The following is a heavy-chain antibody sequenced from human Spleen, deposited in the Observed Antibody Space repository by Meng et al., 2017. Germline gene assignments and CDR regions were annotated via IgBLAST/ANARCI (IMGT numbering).Heavy chain of an antibody. CDR2: INHSGST. CDR1: GGSFSDYY. D-gene: IGHD4-11*01. CDR3: ARGPTTMAHDFDY. J-gene: IGHJ4*02. V-gene: IGHV4-34*01. Sequence: GSLRLSCVVSGGSFSDYYWSWIRQPPGRGLEWIGEINHSGSTNYNPSLESRATISVDTSQNNLSLKLSSVTAADSAVYYCARGPTTMAHDFDYWGQGTLVTVSS.